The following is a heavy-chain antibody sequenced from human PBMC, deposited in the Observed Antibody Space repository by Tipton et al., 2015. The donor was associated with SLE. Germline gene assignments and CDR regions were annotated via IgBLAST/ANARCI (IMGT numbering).Heavy chain of an antibody. CDR3: ARTKGSGSYRSGMDV. V-gene: IGHV4-39*07. D-gene: IGHD3-10*01. CDR2: IYYSGST. CDR1: GGSISSSSYY. J-gene: IGHJ6*02. Sequence: TLSLTCTVSGGSISSSSYYWGWIRQPPGKGLEWIGSIYYSGSTYYNPSLESRVTISVDKSKNQFSLKLSSVTAADTAVYYCARTKGSGSYRSGMDVWGQGTTVPVSS.